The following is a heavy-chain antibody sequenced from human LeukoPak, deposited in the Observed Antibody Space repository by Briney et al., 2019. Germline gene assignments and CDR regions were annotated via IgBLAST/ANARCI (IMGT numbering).Heavy chain of an antibody. CDR2: IIPIFGTA. D-gene: IGHD6-19*01. Sequence: SVKVSCKASGGTLSSYAISWVRQAPGQGLEWMGGIIPIFGTANYAQKFQGRVTITTDESTSTAYMELSSLRSEDTAVYYCARHPGIAVAGTMGYYYMDVWGKGTTVTVSS. CDR1: GGTLSSYA. J-gene: IGHJ6*03. V-gene: IGHV1-69*05. CDR3: ARHPGIAVAGTMGYYYMDV.